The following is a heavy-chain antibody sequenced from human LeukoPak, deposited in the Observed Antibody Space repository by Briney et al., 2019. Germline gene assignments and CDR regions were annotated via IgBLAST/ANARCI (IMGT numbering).Heavy chain of an antibody. CDR2: IYTSGST. J-gene: IGHJ3*02. CDR3: ARDSSYYDFWSGRNYDAFDI. Sequence: SETLSLTCTVSGGSISSYYWSWIRQPAGKGLEWIGRIYTSGSTNYNPSLKSRVTMSVDTSKNQFSLELSSVTAADTAVYYCARDSSYYDFWSGRNYDAFDIWGQGTMVTVSS. V-gene: IGHV4-4*07. CDR1: GGSISSYY. D-gene: IGHD3-3*01.